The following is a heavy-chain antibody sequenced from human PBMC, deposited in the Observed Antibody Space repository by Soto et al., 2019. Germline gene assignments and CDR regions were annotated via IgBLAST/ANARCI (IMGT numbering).Heavy chain of an antibody. CDR3: ARPARECSSPGCAN. V-gene: IGHV3-7*01. CDR1: WLTFSSYW. D-gene: IGHD2-2*01. J-gene: IGHJ4*02. CDR2: INQDGSES. Sequence: EVQLVESGGGLVQPGGSLRLSCVVSWLTFSSYWMSWVRQAPGKGLEWVANINQDGSESYYVDSVKGRFTISRDNAKNSLYLQMTSLRAEDTAVYYCARPARECSSPGCANWGQGTLVTVSS.